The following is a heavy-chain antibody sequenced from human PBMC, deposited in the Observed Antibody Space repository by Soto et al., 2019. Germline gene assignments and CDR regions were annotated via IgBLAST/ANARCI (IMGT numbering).Heavy chain of an antibody. CDR1: GGSISSYY. Sequence: SETLSLTCTVSGGSISSYYWSWIRQPPGKGLEWIGYIYYSGSTNYNPSLKSRVTISVDTSKNQFSLKLSSVTAADTAVYYCARRKGLVGGDRQYYYYYYYMDVWGKGTTVTVSS. V-gene: IGHV4-59*08. CDR2: IYYSGST. D-gene: IGHD2-21*01. CDR3: ARRKGLVGGDRQYYYYYYYMDV. J-gene: IGHJ6*03.